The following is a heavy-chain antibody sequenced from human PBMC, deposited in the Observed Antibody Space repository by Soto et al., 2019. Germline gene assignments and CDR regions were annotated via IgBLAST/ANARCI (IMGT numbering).Heavy chain of an antibody. CDR2: IYYSGST. V-gene: IGHV4-59*01. J-gene: IGHJ4*02. Sequence: PSETLSLTCTVSGGSISSFFWSWIRQPPGKTLEWIGYIYYSGSTNYNPSLKSRVTISLNTSKNQFSLKMTYVTAADTAVYYCARQDCSSTSCYPDYWGQGTLVTVSS. D-gene: IGHD2-2*01. CDR1: GGSISSFF. CDR3: ARQDCSSTSCYPDY.